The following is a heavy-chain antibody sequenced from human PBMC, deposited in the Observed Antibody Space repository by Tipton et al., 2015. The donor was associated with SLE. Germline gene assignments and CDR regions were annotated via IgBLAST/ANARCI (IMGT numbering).Heavy chain of an antibody. D-gene: IGHD2-15*01. CDR2: ISSSSSTI. CDR1: GFTFRSYS. Sequence: SLRLSCAASGFTFRSYSMNWVRQAPGKGLEWVSYISSSSSTIYYADSVKGRFTISRDNAKNSVYLQMDSLRAEDTALYYCARGTKCSDDRCYDKGDYNGMDVWGRGTTVTVSS. CDR3: ARGTKCSDDRCYDKGDYNGMDV. V-gene: IGHV3-48*01. J-gene: IGHJ6*02.